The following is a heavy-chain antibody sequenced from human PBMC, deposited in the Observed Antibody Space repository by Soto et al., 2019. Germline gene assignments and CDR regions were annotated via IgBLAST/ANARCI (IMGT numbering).Heavy chain of an antibody. V-gene: IGHV4-59*01. CDR2: IYYSGSX. CDR3: ARTYGGNTFDY. D-gene: IGHD4-17*01. J-gene: IGHJ4*02. Sequence: PSETXSLTCTVSGGSISSYYWSWIRQPPGKXLEWIGYIYYSGSXXXXXXXXXXXXXXXXXXKNQFSLKLSSVTAADTAVYYCARTYGGNTFDYWGQGTLVTVSS. CDR1: GGSISSYY.